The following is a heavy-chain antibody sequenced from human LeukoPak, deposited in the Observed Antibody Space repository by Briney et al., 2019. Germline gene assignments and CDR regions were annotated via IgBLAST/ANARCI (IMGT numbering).Heavy chain of an antibody. V-gene: IGHV3-30-3*01. Sequence: GGSLRLSCAASGFTFSSYAKHWVRQAPGKGLEWVAVISYDGSNKYYADSVKGRFTISRDNSKNTLYLQMNSLRAEDTAVYYCARDTRYSGSYHFDYWGQGTLVTVSS. D-gene: IGHD1-26*01. CDR3: ARDTRYSGSYHFDY. CDR1: GFTFSSYA. J-gene: IGHJ4*02. CDR2: ISYDGSNK.